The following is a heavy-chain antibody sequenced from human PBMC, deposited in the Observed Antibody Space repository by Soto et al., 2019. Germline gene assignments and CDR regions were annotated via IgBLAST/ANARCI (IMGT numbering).Heavy chain of an antibody. J-gene: IGHJ4*02. V-gene: IGHV4-4*02. CDR1: GLSISSGDW. CDR2: IHHSGRT. D-gene: IGHD6-13*01. CDR3: ARDQGSHPGD. Sequence: QVQLQESGPGLVRPSGTVSLTCAVSGLSISSGDWWRWVRQPPGKGLEWIGAIHHSGRTNYNPSLKSRVTMSVVPSKDLFSLTLTSVTAADTAFYYCARDQGSHPGDWGQGTLVSVSS.